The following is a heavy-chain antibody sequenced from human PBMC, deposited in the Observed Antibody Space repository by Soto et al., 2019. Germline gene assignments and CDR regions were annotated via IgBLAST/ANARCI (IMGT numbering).Heavy chain of an antibody. V-gene: IGHV3-15*01. J-gene: IGHJ4*02. D-gene: IGHD6-13*01. CDR3: AKEDYSSSWSPFDY. Sequence: GSLRLSCAASGFTFSNAWMSWVRQAPGKGLEWVGRIKSKTDGGATDYAAPVKGRFTISRDNSKNTLYLQMNSLRAEDTAVYYCAKEDYSSSWSPFDYWGQGTLVTVSS. CDR1: GFTFSNAW. CDR2: IKSKTDGGAT.